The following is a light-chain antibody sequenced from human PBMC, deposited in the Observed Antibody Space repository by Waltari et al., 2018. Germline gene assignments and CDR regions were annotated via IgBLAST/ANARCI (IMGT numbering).Light chain of an antibody. V-gene: IGKV3-15*01. J-gene: IGKJ4*01. CDR2: GAS. CDR1: ESVSSN. Sequence: ERVMTQSPATLSVSPGERATLSCRASESVSSNVAWYQQKPGQAPRLLIYGASTRATGVPAKFRGSGSGTDFTLTISSLQSEDFAVYYCQQYYHWVAFGGGTWVQIK. CDR3: QQYYHWVA.